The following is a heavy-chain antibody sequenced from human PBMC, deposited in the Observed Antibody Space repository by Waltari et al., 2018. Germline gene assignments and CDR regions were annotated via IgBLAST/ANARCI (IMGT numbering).Heavy chain of an antibody. CDR1: GYSISSGYY. Sequence: QVQLQESGPGLVKPSETLSLTCAVSGYSISSGYYWGWIRQPPGKGLEWIGSIYHSGSTYYNPSLKSRVTISVDTSKNQFSLKLSSVTAADTAVYYCARPALEGGYAFDIWGQGTMVTVSS. J-gene: IGHJ3*02. CDR3: ARPALEGGYAFDI. V-gene: IGHV4-38-2*01. D-gene: IGHD3-16*01. CDR2: IYHSGST.